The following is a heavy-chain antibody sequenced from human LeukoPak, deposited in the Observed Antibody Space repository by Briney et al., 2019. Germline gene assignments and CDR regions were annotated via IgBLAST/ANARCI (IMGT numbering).Heavy chain of an antibody. Sequence: SVKVSCKAPGGSFGRYAISWVRQAPGQGLEWMGGIIPIFGTANYAQKFQGRVTITADESTSTAYMELSSLRSEDTAVYYCARDSSYGGGGNWFDPWGQGTLVTVSS. V-gene: IGHV1-69*13. J-gene: IGHJ5*02. D-gene: IGHD4-23*01. CDR3: ARDSSYGGGGNWFDP. CDR2: IIPIFGTA. CDR1: GGSFGRYA.